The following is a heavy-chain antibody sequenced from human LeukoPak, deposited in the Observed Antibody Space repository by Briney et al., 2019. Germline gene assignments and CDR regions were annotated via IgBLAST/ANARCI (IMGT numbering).Heavy chain of an antibody. CDR2: IYTSGST. Sequence: PSETLSLTCTVSGGSISSGSYYWSWIRQPAGKGLEWIGRIYTSGSTNYNPFLKSRVTISVDTSKNQFSLKLNSVTAADTAVYYCARDRRYSDSSGYIRGFDYWGQGTLVTVSS. V-gene: IGHV4-61*02. CDR3: ARDRRYSDSSGYIRGFDY. J-gene: IGHJ4*02. D-gene: IGHD3-22*01. CDR1: GGSISSGSYY.